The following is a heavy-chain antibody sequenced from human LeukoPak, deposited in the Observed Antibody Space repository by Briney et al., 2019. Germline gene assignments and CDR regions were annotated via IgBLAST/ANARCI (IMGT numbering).Heavy chain of an antibody. Sequence: ASVKVSCKPSGYTFTGYYLQWVRQAPGQGLEWMGWINPNAGATIYAEKFQGRVTMTRDTSIDTAYMEMRSLRSDDTAVYYCARDRVGSGWPRPWYFEFWGQGTLITVSS. J-gene: IGHJ4*02. CDR3: ARDRVGSGWPRPWYFEF. CDR2: INPNAGAT. V-gene: IGHV1-2*02. D-gene: IGHD6-19*01. CDR1: GYTFTGYY.